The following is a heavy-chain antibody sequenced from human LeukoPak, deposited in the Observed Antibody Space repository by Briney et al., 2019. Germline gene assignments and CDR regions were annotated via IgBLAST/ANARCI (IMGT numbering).Heavy chain of an antibody. V-gene: IGHV3-74*01. CDR1: GFTLSSYW. Sequence: PGGSLRLSCAASGFTLSSYWMHWVRQAPGRGLVWVSRIESDGSSTSYADSVKGRFTISRDNAKNTLYLQMNSLRAEDTAVYYCARGYCSGGSCYRHFDYWGQGTLVTVSS. D-gene: IGHD2-15*01. CDR3: ARGYCSGGSCYRHFDY. CDR2: IESDGSST. J-gene: IGHJ4*02.